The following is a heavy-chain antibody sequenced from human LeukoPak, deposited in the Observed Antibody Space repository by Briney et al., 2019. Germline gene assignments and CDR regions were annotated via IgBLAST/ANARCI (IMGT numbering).Heavy chain of an antibody. CDR2: ISAYNGNT. J-gene: IGHJ4*02. CDR1: GYTFTNYG. V-gene: IGHV1-18*01. CDR3: ARGGKLRFLEWLYDY. D-gene: IGHD3-3*01. Sequence: ASVKVSFKASGYTFTNYGINWVRQAPGQGLEWMGWISAYNGNTNYAQKLQGRVTMTTDTSTSTAYMELRSLRSDDTAVYYCARGGKLRFLEWLYDYWGQGTLVTVSS.